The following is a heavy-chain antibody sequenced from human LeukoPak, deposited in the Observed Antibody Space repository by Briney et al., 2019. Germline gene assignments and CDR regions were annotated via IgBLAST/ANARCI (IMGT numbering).Heavy chain of an antibody. CDR3: ARDSSSWSFDY. CDR2: ISSSGSTI. D-gene: IGHD6-13*01. J-gene: IGHJ4*02. V-gene: IGHV3-48*03. CDR1: GFTFSSYE. Sequence: GGSLRLSCAASGFTFSSYEMNWVHQAPGKGLEWVSYISSSGSTIYYADSVKGRFTISRDNAKNSLYLQMNSLRAEDTAVYYCARDSSSWSFDYWGQGTLVTVSS.